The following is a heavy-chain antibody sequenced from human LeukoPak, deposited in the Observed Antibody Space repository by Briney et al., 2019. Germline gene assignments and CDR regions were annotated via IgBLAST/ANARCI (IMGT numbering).Heavy chain of an antibody. V-gene: IGHV1-69*04. CDR2: IIPILGIA. CDR3: ARESWRVRASFTFDY. Sequence: SVKVSCKASGGTFSSYAISWVRQAPGQGLEWMGRIIPILGIANYAQKFQGRVTITADKSTCTAYMELSSLRSEDTAVYYCARESWRVRASFTFDYWGQGTLVTVSS. CDR1: GGTFSSYA. J-gene: IGHJ4*02. D-gene: IGHD3-16*01.